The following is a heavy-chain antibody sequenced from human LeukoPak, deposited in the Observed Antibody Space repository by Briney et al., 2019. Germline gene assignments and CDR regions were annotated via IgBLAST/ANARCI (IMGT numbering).Heavy chain of an antibody. CDR3: ASTYNWNPAYNWFDP. Sequence: GGSLGLSCAASGFTFSDYYMSWIRQAPGKGLEWVSYISSSGSTIYYADSVKGRFTISRDNAKNSLYLQMNSLRAEDTAVYYCASTYNWNPAYNWFDPWGQGTLVTVSS. CDR2: ISSSGSTI. V-gene: IGHV3-11*04. D-gene: IGHD1-20*01. CDR1: GFTFSDYY. J-gene: IGHJ5*02.